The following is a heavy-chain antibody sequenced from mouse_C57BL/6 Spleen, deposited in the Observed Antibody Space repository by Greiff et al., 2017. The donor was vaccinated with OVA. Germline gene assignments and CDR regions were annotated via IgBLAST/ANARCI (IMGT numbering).Heavy chain of an antibody. V-gene: IGHV1-69*01. J-gene: IGHJ1*03. CDR3: ARKLRLHWYCDV. Sequence: VQLQQPGAELVMPGASVKLSCKASGYTFTSYWMHWVKQRPGQGLEWIGEIDPSDSYTNYNQKFKGKSTLTVDKSSSTAYMQLSSLTSEDSAVYYCARKLRLHWYCDVWGTGTTVTVAS. CDR2: IDPSDSYT. D-gene: IGHD3-2*02. CDR1: GYTFTSYW.